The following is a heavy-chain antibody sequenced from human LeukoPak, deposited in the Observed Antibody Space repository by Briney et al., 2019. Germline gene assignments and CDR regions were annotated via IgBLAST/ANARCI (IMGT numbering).Heavy chain of an antibody. CDR3: ARALPPSVNTPWK. Sequence: PGGSLRLSCAASGFTFDDYAMHWVRQAPGKGLVWVSRISSDGSSTSYADSVKGRFTIFRDNAKNTLYLQMNSLGAEDTAVYYCARALPPSVNTPWKWGQGTQVTVSS. CDR1: GFTFDDYA. D-gene: IGHD1-1*01. CDR2: ISSDGSST. J-gene: IGHJ4*02. V-gene: IGHV3-74*01.